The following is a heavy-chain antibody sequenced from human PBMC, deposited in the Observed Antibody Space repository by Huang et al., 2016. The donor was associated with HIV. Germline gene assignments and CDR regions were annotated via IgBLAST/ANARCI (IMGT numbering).Heavy chain of an antibody. CDR2: IRSSSSYI. Sequence: EVQLVESGGGLVKPGGSLRLSCAASGFTFSSYSMKWVRQAPGKVLEWVSCIRSSSSYIYYADSVKGRFTISRDNAKNSLYLQMNSLRAEDTAVYYCARDWSVFRQWLAGDAFDIWGQGTMVTVSS. CDR3: ARDWSVFRQWLAGDAFDI. V-gene: IGHV3-21*01. J-gene: IGHJ3*02. CDR1: GFTFSSYS. D-gene: IGHD6-19*01.